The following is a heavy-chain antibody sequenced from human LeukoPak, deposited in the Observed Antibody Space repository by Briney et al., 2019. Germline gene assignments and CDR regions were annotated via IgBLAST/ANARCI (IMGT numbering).Heavy chain of an antibody. CDR1: GGSITNYY. Sequence: SETLSLTCTVSGGSITNYYWSWIRQPPGKGLEWIGFIYDSGNTIYNPSLRSRVTISLDTSENQFSLRLVSVTAADTAVYYCARNRAFDFWGQGTMVTVSS. J-gene: IGHJ3*01. V-gene: IGHV4-59*01. CDR3: ARNRAFDF. CDR2: IYDSGNT.